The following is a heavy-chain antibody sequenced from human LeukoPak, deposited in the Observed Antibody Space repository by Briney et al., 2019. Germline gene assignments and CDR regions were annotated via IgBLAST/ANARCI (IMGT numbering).Heavy chain of an antibody. CDR2: IYSGGST. J-gene: IGHJ4*02. Sequence: GGSLRLSCAASGFTVSSNYMSWVRQAPGKGLEWVSVIYSGGSTYYADSVKGRFTISRDNSKNTLYLQMNSLRAEDTAVYYCARGPYDSSGYRFDYWGQGTLVTVSS. CDR1: GFTVSSNY. V-gene: IGHV3-66*01. D-gene: IGHD3-22*01. CDR3: ARGPYDSSGYRFDY.